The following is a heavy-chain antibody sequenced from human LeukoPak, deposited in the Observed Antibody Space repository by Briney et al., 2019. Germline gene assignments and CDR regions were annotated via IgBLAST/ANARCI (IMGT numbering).Heavy chain of an antibody. CDR2: ISSSSYI. CDR1: GFTFSSYS. CDR3: ARDREYQLLHYYYYYMDV. Sequence: GGSLRLSCAASGFTFSSYSMNWVRQAPGKGLEWVSSISSSSYIYYADSVKGRFTISRDNAKNSLYLQMNSLRAEDTAVYYCARDREYQLLHYYYYYMDVWGKGTTVTVSS. J-gene: IGHJ6*03. V-gene: IGHV3-21*01. D-gene: IGHD2-2*01.